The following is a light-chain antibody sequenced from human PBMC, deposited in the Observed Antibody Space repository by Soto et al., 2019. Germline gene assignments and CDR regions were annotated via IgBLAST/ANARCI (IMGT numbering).Light chain of an antibody. CDR3: SSYTDRKNLV. J-gene: IGLJ1*01. CDR1: SSDIGGYNS. CDR2: DVT. Sequence: QSELTQSPSASGSPGQSVTISCTGTSSDIGGYNSVSWYQQHPGKAPKVMIYDVTKRPSGVPDRFSGSKSGNTASLTVSALQAEDEADYYCSSYTDRKNLVFGTGTKVTVL. V-gene: IGLV2-8*01.